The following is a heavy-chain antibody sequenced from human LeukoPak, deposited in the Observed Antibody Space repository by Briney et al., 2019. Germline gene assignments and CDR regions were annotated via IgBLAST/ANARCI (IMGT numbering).Heavy chain of an antibody. J-gene: IGHJ4*02. CDR3: AKAVGYSYGVDFDY. CDR2: ISSSGSTI. V-gene: IGHV3-11*01. D-gene: IGHD5-18*01. Sequence: NSGGSLRLSCAASGFTFSDYYMSWIRQAPGKGLEWVSYISSSGSTIYYADSVKGRFTISRDNSKNSLYLQMNSLRTEDTALYYCAKAVGYSYGVDFDYWGQGTLVTVSS. CDR1: GFTFSDYY.